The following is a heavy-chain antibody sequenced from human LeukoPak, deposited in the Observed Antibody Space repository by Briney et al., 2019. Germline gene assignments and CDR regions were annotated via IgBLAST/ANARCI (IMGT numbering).Heavy chain of an antibody. CDR1: GYTFTSYG. J-gene: IGHJ3*02. V-gene: IGHV1-18*01. D-gene: IGHD3-10*01. Sequence: GASVKVSCKASGYTFTSYGISWVRQAPGQGLEWMGWISAYNGNTNYAQKLQGRVTMTTDTSTSTAYMGLRSLRSEDTAVYYCARGDSPPRVVLLWFREFSAFDIWGQGTMVTVSS. CDR2: ISAYNGNT. CDR3: ARGDSPPRVVLLWFREFSAFDI.